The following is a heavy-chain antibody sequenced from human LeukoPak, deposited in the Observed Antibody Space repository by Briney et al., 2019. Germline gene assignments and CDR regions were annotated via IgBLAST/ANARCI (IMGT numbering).Heavy chain of an antibody. CDR2: IYHSGST. V-gene: IGHV4-4*02. D-gene: IGHD3-3*01. J-gene: IGHJ4*02. Sequence: SETLSLTCAVSGGSISSSNWWSWVRPPPGKGLEWIGEIYHSGSTNYNPYLKSRVTISVDKSKNQFSLKLSSVTAADAAVYYCARDASTIFGVEDDYWGQGTLVTVSS. CDR1: GGSISSSNW. CDR3: ARDASTIFGVEDDY.